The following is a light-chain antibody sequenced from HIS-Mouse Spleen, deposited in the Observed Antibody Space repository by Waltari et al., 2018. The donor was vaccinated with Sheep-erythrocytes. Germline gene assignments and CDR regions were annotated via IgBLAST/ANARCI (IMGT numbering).Light chain of an antibody. CDR1: SSDVGGCNY. CDR3: CSYAGSYNHV. J-gene: IGLJ1*01. CDR2: DVS. Sequence: QSALTQPRSVSGSPGQSVTISCTGTSSDVGGCNYVSWYQQHPGKAPQLMIYDVSNRPSGVPDRFSGSKSGNTASLTISGLQAEDEADYYCCSYAGSYNHVFATGTKVTVL. V-gene: IGLV2-11*01.